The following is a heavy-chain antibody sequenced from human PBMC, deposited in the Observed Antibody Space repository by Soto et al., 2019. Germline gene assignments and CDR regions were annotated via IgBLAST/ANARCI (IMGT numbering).Heavy chain of an antibody. V-gene: IGHV4-34*01. CDR1: GGSFSGYY. Sequence: PSETLSLTCAVYGGSFSGYYWSWIRQPPGKGLEWIGEINHSGSTNYNPSLKSRVTISVDTSKNQFSLILNSVTAADTAVYYCARDPFNAGLYFDHWGRGILVTVSS. D-gene: IGHD6-13*01. J-gene: IGHJ4*02. CDR2: INHSGST. CDR3: ARDPFNAGLYFDH.